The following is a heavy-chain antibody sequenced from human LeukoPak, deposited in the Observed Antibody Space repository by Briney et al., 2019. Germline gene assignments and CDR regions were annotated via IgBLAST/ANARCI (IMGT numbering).Heavy chain of an antibody. Sequence: GGSLRLSCAASGFTFSSYEMNWVRQAPGKGLERVSYISSSGSTIYYADSVKGRFTISRDNAKNSLYLQMNSLRAEDTAVYYCARERIAVAGTGGPSTIFDYWGQGTLVTVSS. V-gene: IGHV3-48*03. CDR2: ISSSGSTI. CDR1: GFTFSSYE. CDR3: ARERIAVAGTGGPSTIFDY. D-gene: IGHD6-19*01. J-gene: IGHJ4*02.